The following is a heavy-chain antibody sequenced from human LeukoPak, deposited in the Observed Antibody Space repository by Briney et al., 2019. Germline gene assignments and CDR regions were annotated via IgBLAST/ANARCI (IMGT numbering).Heavy chain of an antibody. Sequence: GGSLRLSCAASGFTFDDYAMHWVRQAPGKGLEWVSGISWNSGSIGYADSVKGRFTISRDNAKNSLYLQMNSLRAEDTALYYCAKAYGGGNYYYGMDVWGQGTTVTVSS. D-gene: IGHD4-23*01. CDR3: AKAYGGGNYYYGMDV. CDR2: ISWNSGSI. V-gene: IGHV3-9*01. CDR1: GFTFDDYA. J-gene: IGHJ6*02.